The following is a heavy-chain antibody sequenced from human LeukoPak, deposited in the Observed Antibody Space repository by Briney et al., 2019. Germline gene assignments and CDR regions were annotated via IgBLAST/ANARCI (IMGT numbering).Heavy chain of an antibody. V-gene: IGHV3-48*03. CDR3: ARAGIGMATSDY. Sequence: GGSLRLSCAASGFTFSSYEMNWVRQAPGKGLEWVSYISSSGSTIYYADSVKGRFTISRDNAKNSLYLQMNSLRAEDTAVYYCARAGIGMATSDYWGQGTLVTVSS. CDR2: ISSSGSTI. D-gene: IGHD5-24*01. CDR1: GFTFSSYE. J-gene: IGHJ4*02.